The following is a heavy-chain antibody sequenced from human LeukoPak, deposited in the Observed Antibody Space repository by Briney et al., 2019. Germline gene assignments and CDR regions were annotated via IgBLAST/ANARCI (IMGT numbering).Heavy chain of an antibody. V-gene: IGHV3-23*01. CDR2: VGAGGGAP. D-gene: IGHD6-19*01. CDR1: GFTFDKYA. Sequence: PGGSLRLSCAASGFTFDKYAMSWVRQAPGKGLERVSSVGAGGGAPYYSDSVKGRFSISRDNSKSTLYLQMTGLTDEDTAIYYCATDPYSRGWSGGDYFDQWGRGTLVTVSS. J-gene: IGHJ4*02. CDR3: ATDPYSRGWSGGDYFDQ.